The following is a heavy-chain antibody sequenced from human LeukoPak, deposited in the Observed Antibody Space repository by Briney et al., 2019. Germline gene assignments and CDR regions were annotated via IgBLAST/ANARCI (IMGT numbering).Heavy chain of an antibody. J-gene: IGHJ4*02. CDR1: GFTFSSYW. Sequence: GGSLRLSCAASGFTFSSYWMSWVRQAPGKGLEWVANIKQDGSEKYYVDSVKGRFTISRDNAKNSLYLQMNSLRAEDTAVYYCARAIRDVSYYFDYWGQGTLVTVSS. CDR2: IKQDGSEK. CDR3: ARAIRDVSYYFDY. V-gene: IGHV3-7*01. D-gene: IGHD2-21*02.